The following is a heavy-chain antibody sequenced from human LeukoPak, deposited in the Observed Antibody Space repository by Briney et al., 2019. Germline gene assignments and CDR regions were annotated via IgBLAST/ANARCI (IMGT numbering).Heavy chain of an antibody. Sequence: PGGSLRLSCAASGFTFSSYWMHWVRQATGKGLVWVSRINGDGSTTAYADPVKGRFTISRDNAKNTLYLQMNSLRAEDTAVYYCAVTWGRSGGAFDIWGQGTMVTVSS. V-gene: IGHV3-74*01. CDR1: GFTFSSYW. CDR2: INGDGSTT. D-gene: IGHD2-15*01. J-gene: IGHJ3*02. CDR3: AVTWGRSGGAFDI.